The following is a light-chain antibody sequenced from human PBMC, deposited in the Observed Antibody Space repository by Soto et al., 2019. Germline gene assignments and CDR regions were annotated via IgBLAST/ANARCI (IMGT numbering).Light chain of an antibody. Sequence: DIQMTQSPSSLSASVGDRVTITCQASQNINNYLNWYQQKPGRAPKLLIYDASNLEAGVPSRFRGSGSGTDFTFTISSLQPDDFATYYCQQYNSYWTFGQGTKVDIK. J-gene: IGKJ1*01. CDR3: QQYNSYWT. V-gene: IGKV1-33*01. CDR1: QNINNY. CDR2: DAS.